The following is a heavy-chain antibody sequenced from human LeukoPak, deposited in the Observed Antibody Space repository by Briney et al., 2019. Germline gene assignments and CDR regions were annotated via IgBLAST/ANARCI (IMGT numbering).Heavy chain of an antibody. V-gene: IGHV3-23*01. CDR1: GFTLSSNS. D-gene: IGHD3-10*01. J-gene: IGHJ4*02. Sequence: GGSLRLSCAASGFTLSSNSMTWVRQTPGKGLEWVSGISGSGDSTFYADSVKGRFTISRDNSRNTLYLQMSSLRPEDTAVYYCTKWSGFGDDWGQGTLVTVSS. CDR3: TKWSGFGDD. CDR2: ISGSGDST.